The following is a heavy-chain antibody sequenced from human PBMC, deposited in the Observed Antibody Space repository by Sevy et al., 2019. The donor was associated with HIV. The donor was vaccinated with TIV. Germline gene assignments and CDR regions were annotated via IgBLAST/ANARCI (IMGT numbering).Heavy chain of an antibody. CDR2: IWYDGSNK. Sequence: GGSLRLSCAAYGFTFSSYGMHWVRQAPGKGLEWVAVIWYDGSNKYYADSVKGRFTNSRENSKNTLYLQMNSLGAEETAVYYCARDGGYSYWGNFDYWGQGTLVTVSS. V-gene: IGHV3-33*01. CDR3: ARDGGYSYWGNFDY. J-gene: IGHJ4*02. D-gene: IGHD5-18*01. CDR1: GFTFSSYG.